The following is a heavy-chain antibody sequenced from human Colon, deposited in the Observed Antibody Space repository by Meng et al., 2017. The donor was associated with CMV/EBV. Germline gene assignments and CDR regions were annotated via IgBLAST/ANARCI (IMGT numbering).Heavy chain of an antibody. CDR1: GYTFSDYT. V-gene: IGHV1-18*01. CDR2: VSAKNGNT. CDR3: ARGGRDGMDV. J-gene: IGHJ6*02. Sequence: ASVKVSCKASGYTFSDYTITWVRQAPGQGLEWMGWVSAKNGNTKYAERLQGRVTMTTDTSTRTAYMEMRSLRSDDTAMYYCARGGRDGMDVWGQGTAVTVSS. D-gene: IGHD2-15*01.